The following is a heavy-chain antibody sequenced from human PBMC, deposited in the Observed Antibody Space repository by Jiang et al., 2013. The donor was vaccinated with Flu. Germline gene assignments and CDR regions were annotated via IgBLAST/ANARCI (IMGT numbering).Heavy chain of an antibody. J-gene: IGHJ3*01. Sequence: LTCTVSGGSFSSSVHYWAWIRQSPGKGLEWIGSIYYNGYTYSNPSLKSRITQSVDMSKREFSLQMISVTAADTAVYYCARQSGDTMVRGVIRDAYDFWGRGTMVTVSS. CDR3: ARQSGDTMVRGVIRDAYDF. D-gene: IGHD3-10*01. CDR2: IYYNGYT. V-gene: IGHV4-39*01. CDR1: GGSFSSSVHY.